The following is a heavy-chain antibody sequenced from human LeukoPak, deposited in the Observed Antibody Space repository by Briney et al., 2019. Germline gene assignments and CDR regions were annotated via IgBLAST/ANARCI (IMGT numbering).Heavy chain of an antibody. D-gene: IGHD1-1*01. CDR3: ARGQLALYYYNGMDV. J-gene: IGHJ6*02. V-gene: IGHV4-39*01. CDR1: GDSISSSNYY. CDR2: ISYRGNT. Sequence: SETLSLTCTVSGDSISSSNYYWGWHRQPPGTGLEWIRSISYRGNTYYSSSLKSRVTISVDMSKNQFSLRLSSMTAADRAVYYCARGQLALYYYNGMDVWGQGTTVTVSS.